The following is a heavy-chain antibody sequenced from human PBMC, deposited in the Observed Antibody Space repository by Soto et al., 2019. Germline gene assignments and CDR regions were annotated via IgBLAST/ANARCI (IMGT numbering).Heavy chain of an antibody. CDR1: GFPFNTST. Sequence: EVQLVESGGGLVKPGGSLRLSCAASGFPFNTSTMNWVRQVPGKGLEWVSSISSGSTYIYYADSAKGRFTISRDNAKNSLYLQMNSLRAEDTAVYYCAREVNSGYFPSGFDPWGQGTLVTVSS. CDR3: AREVNSGYFPSGFDP. D-gene: IGHD3-22*01. J-gene: IGHJ5*02. V-gene: IGHV3-21*01. CDR2: ISSGSTYI.